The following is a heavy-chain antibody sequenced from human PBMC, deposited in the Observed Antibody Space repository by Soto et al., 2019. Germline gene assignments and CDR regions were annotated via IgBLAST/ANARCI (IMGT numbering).Heavy chain of an antibody. Sequence: NPSETLSLTCTVSGGSISSYYWSWIRQPPGKGLEWIGYIYYSGSTNYNPSLKSRVTISVDTSKNQFSLKLSSVTAAVTAVYYCARGGRVQLWFLPYFDYWGQGTPVTV. CDR1: GGSISSYY. V-gene: IGHV4-59*01. D-gene: IGHD5-18*01. J-gene: IGHJ4*02. CDR2: IYYSGST. CDR3: ARGGRVQLWFLPYFDY.